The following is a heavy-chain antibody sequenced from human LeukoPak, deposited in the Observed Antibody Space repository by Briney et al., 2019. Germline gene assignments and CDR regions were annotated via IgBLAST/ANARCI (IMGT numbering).Heavy chain of an antibody. CDR3: ARGIGQWLAVFYYFDY. D-gene: IGHD6-19*01. V-gene: IGHV4-34*01. Sequence: PSETLSLTCAVYGGSFSGYYWSWIRQPPGKGLEWIGEINHSGSTNYNPSLKSRVTISVDTSKNRFSLKLSSVTAADTAVYYCARGIGQWLAVFYYFDYWGQGTLVTVSS. CDR2: INHSGST. CDR1: GGSFSGYY. J-gene: IGHJ4*02.